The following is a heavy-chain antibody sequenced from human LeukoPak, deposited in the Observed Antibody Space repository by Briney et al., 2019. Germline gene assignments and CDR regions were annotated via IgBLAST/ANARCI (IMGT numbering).Heavy chain of an antibody. CDR2: INAGNGNT. CDR3: ARDRITIFGVVIIASDY. J-gene: IGHJ4*02. D-gene: IGHD3-3*01. V-gene: IGHV1-3*01. CDR1: GYTFTSYA. Sequence: ASVKVSCKASGYTFTSYAMHWVRQAPGQRLEWMGWINAGNGNTKYSQKFQGRVTITRDTSASTAYMELSSLRSEDTAVYYCARDRITIFGVVIIASDYWGQGTLVTVSS.